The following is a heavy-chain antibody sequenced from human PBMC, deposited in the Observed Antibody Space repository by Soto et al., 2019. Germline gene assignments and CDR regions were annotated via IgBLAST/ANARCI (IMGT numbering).Heavy chain of an antibody. J-gene: IGHJ4*02. Sequence: QVQLVQSGAEVKKPGSSVKVSCKASGGTFSSYTISWVRQAPGQGLEWMGRIIPILGIANYAQKFQGRVTITADKSTSTAYMELSSMRSEDTAVYYCARDPSAGDSSGYWGQGTLVTVSS. D-gene: IGHD2-15*01. CDR1: GGTFSSYT. CDR2: IIPILGIA. CDR3: ARDPSAGDSSGY. V-gene: IGHV1-69*08.